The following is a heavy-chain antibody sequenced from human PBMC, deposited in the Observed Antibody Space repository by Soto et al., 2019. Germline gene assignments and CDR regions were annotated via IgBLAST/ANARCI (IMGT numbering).Heavy chain of an antibody. CDR1: GFTFSSYG. J-gene: IGHJ6*02. D-gene: IGHD2-15*01. Sequence: GGSLRLSCAASGFTFSSYGMHWVRQAPGKGLEWVAVISYDGSNKYYADSVKGRFTISRDNSKNTLYLQMNSLRAEDTAVYYCAKDRHIVVVVAATHGMDVWGQGTTVTVSS. CDR2: ISYDGSNK. V-gene: IGHV3-30*18. CDR3: AKDRHIVVVVAATHGMDV.